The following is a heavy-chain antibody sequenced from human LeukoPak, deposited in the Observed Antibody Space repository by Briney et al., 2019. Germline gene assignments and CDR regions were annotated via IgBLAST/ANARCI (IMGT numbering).Heavy chain of an antibody. CDR2: TFHTGNT. V-gene: IGHV4-4*02. CDR1: GDSISRGHW. CDR3: ARNHDWAFDY. Sequence: SGTLSLTCAVSGDSISRGHWWNWVRQPPGKGLEWIGETFHTGNTNYNPSLKSRVTMSVDKSKNQFSLNLTSVTATDTAVYYCARNHDWAFDYWGQGTLATVSS. D-gene: IGHD2-21*01. J-gene: IGHJ4*02.